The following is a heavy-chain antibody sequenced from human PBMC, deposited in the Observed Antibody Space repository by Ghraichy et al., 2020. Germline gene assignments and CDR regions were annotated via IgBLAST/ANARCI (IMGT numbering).Heavy chain of an antibody. CDR2: ISYDGSNK. CDR3: ARDTSYYDSSFAGAFDI. V-gene: IGHV3-30-3*01. J-gene: IGHJ3*02. D-gene: IGHD3-22*01. CDR1: GFTFSSYA. Sequence: GGSLRLSCAASGFTFSSYAMHWVRQAPGKGLEWVAVISYDGSNKYYADSVKGRFTISRDNSKNTLYLQMNSLRAEDTAVYYCARDTSYYDSSFAGAFDIWGQGTMVTVSS.